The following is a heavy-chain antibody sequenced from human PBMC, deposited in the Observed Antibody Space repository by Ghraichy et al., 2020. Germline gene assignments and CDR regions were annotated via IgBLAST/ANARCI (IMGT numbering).Heavy chain of an antibody. CDR2: MNPNSGNT. V-gene: IGHV1-8*01. CDR1: GYTFTSYD. CDR3: ARGSPAAVYDFWSGYWGRYYYYYYGMDV. Sequence: ASVKVSCKASGYTFTSYDINWVRQATGQGLEWMGWMNPNSGNTGYAQKFQGRVTMTRNTSISTAYMELSSLRSEDTAVYYCARGSPAAVYDFWSGYWGRYYYYYYGMDVWGQGTTVTVSS. J-gene: IGHJ6*02. D-gene: IGHD3-3*01.